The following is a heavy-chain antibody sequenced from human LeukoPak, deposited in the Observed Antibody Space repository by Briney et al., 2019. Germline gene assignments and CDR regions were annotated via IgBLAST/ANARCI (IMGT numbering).Heavy chain of an antibody. CDR3: ATLQRVGYYFDY. D-gene: IGHD5-18*01. CDR1: GYTFTCYY. CDR2: INPNSGGT. V-gene: IGHV1-2*02. J-gene: IGHJ4*02. Sequence: ASVKVSCKTSGYTFTCYYMHWVRQAPGQGLEWMGWINPNSGGTNYAQKFQGTVTMTRDTSISTAYMELSRLRSDDTAVYYCATLQRVGYYFDYWGQGTLVTVSS.